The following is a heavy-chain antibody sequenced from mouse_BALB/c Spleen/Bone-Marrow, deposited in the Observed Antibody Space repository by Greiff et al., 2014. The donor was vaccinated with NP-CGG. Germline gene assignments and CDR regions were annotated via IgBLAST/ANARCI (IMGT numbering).Heavy chain of an antibody. CDR3: ARHAYYDQTEVSFVY. CDR2: ISGGGSYT. Sequence: EVQVVESGGGLVKSGGSLKLSCAASGFTFNSYGMSWVRQTPEKRLEWVATISGGGSYTFYPDSVKGRFTISRDNAKNNLYLQLSSLRSEDTALYYCARHAYYDQTEVSFVYWGQGTLVPVSA. D-gene: IGHD2-4*01. J-gene: IGHJ3*01. V-gene: IGHV5-9-2*01. CDR1: GFTFNSYG.